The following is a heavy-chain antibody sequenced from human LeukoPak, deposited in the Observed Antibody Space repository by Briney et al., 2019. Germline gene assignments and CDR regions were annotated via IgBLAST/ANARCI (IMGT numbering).Heavy chain of an antibody. J-gene: IGHJ4*02. CDR1: GFTFSNYA. CDR3: AKDESGRYYDY. D-gene: IGHD1-26*01. CDR2: ISASGTTT. Sequence: PGGSLRLSCAASGFTFSNYAMNWVRQAPGKGLEWVSAISASGTTTNYADSVKGRFTISRDNSKNTLYLQMNSLRAEDTAVFYCAKDESGRYYDYWGQGTLVTVSS. V-gene: IGHV3-23*01.